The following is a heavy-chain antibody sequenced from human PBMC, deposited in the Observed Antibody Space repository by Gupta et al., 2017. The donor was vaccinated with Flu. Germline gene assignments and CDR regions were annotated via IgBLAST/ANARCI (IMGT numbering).Heavy chain of an antibody. CDR1: GFIFSDYF. D-gene: IGHD2-15*01. CDR2: ISNGHDIT. Sequence: QEQLVESGGGLVKPGGSLRLSCAASGFIFSDYFMIWIRQAPGKGLEWIAYISNGHDITEYADSMEGRFTISRDNDKNSLYLQMNAVRVEDTAVYYCARAHRSRRDIVVGGAQTPPNAFAVWGRGTLVTVSS. CDR3: ARAHRSRRDIVVGGAQTPPNAFAV. V-gene: IGHV3-11*05. J-gene: IGHJ3*01.